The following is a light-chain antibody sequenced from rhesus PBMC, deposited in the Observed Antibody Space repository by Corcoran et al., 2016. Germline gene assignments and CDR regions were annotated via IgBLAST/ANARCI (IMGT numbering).Light chain of an antibody. CDR3: QQYNSAPRT. V-gene: IGKV1-21*01. CDR2: KPS. CDR1: QGISSW. J-gene: IGKJ1*01. Sequence: DIQMTQSPSSLSASVGDRGTITCRASQGISSWLAWYQQKPGKAPKLLIYKPSSLQSGIPSRFSGRGSGTDFTLTISSLQPEDFATYYCQQYNSAPRTFGQGTKVEIK.